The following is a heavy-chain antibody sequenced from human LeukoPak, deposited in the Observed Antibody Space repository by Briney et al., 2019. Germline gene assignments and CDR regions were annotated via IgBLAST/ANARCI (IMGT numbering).Heavy chain of an antibody. CDR2: ISGSGGST. D-gene: IGHD6-6*01. J-gene: IGHJ4*02. Sequence: GGSLRLSCAASGFTFSSYARSWVRQAPGKGLDWVSAISGSGGSTYYADSVKGRFTISRDNSKNTLYLQMNSLRAEDTDVYYYAKVKGGYSSSSPGNYWGQGTLVTVSS. CDR1: GFTFSSYA. V-gene: IGHV3-23*01. CDR3: AKVKGGYSSSSPGNY.